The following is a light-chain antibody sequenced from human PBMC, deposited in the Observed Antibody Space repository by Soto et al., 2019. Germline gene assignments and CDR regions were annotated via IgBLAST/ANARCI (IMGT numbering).Light chain of an antibody. V-gene: IGKV3-20*01. CDR1: QSISSSY. Sequence: EIVLTQSPGTLSLSPGERATLSCRASQSISSSYLAWYQQKPGQAPRLLIYAASNRATGIPDRFSGSGSGTDVTLTISRVEPEDFAVYYCQPYGSSSYTFGQGTQLAIK. J-gene: IGKJ2*01. CDR3: QPYGSSSYT. CDR2: AAS.